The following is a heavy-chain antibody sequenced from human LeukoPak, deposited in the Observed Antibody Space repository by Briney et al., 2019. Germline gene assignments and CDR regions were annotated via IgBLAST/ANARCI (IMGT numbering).Heavy chain of an antibody. CDR2: IKQDGSEK. Sequence: GGSLRLSYAASGFTFSSYWMSWVRQAPGKGLEWVANIKQDGSEKYYVDSVKGRFTISRDNAKNSLYLQMNSLRAEDTAVYYCAKSIAARRVVQWFDLWGQGTLVTVSS. CDR3: AKSIAARRVVQWFDL. D-gene: IGHD6-6*01. CDR1: GFTFSSYW. J-gene: IGHJ5*01. V-gene: IGHV3-7*01.